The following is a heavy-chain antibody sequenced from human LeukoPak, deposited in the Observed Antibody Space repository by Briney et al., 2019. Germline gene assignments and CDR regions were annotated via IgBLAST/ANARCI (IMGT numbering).Heavy chain of an antibody. J-gene: IGHJ4*02. CDR3: AKFLRIGYDNFDY. D-gene: IGHD5-12*01. CDR1: GFTFSSYA. Sequence: GGSLRLSCAASGFTFSSYAISWVRQAPGKGLEWVSAIRGSGGSTYYAHSVKGRFTISRDTSKNTLYLQMNSLRAEDTAVYYCAKFLRIGYDNFDYWGQGTLVTVSS. V-gene: IGHV3-23*01. CDR2: IRGSGGST.